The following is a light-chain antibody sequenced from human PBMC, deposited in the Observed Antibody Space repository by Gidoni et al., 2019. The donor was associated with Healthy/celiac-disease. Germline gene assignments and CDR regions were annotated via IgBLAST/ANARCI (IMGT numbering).Light chain of an antibody. CDR1: QSVSSSY. V-gene: IGKV3-20*01. J-gene: IGKJ5*01. CDR3: QQYGSSRQIT. Sequence: EFVLTQSPGTLSLSPGERATLSCRASQSVSSSYLAWYQQKPGQAPRLLIHGVSSRATGIPDRVSGSGSGTDFTLTISRLEPEDFAVYYCQQYGSSRQITFGQGTRLEIK. CDR2: GVS.